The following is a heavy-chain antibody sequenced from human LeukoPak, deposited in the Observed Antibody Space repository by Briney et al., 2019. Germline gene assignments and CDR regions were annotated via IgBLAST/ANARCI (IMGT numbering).Heavy chain of an antibody. V-gene: IGHV1-46*01. J-gene: IGHJ5*02. CDR3: ARALMLVVAATQWNWFDP. Sequence: ASVKVSCKASGYTFTSYYMHWVRQAPGQGLEWMGIINPSGGSTSYAQKFQGRVTMTKDTTTSTAYMELRSLRSDDTAVYYCARALMLVVAATQWNWFDPWGQGTLVTVSS. CDR2: INPSGGST. CDR1: GYTFTSYY. D-gene: IGHD2-15*01.